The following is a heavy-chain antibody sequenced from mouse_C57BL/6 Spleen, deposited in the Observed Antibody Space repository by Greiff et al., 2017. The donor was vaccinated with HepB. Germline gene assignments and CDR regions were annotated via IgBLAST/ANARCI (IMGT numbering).Heavy chain of an antibody. J-gene: IGHJ2*01. D-gene: IGHD2-4*01. CDR3: TRPGYDYDGGAFDY. CDR1: GFTFSDAW. CDR2: IRNKANNHAT. Sequence: EVHLVESGGGLVQPGGSMKLSCAASGFTFSDAWMDWVRQSPEKGLEWVAEIRNKANNHATYYAESVKGRFTISRDDSKSSVYLQMNSLRAEDTGIYYCTRPGYDYDGGAFDYWGQGTTLTVSS. V-gene: IGHV6-6*01.